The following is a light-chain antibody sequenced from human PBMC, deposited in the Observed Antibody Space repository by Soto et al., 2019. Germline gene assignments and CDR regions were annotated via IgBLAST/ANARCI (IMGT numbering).Light chain of an antibody. CDR2: DVT. CDR3: SSYSSSSTPI. Sequence: QSALTQSASVSGSPGQSITISCTGTSSDVGGYNYVSWYQQHPGKAPKLMIFDVTNRPSGVSIRFSGSKSGNTASLTISGLQAEDEADYYCSSYSSSSTPIFGGGTKVTVL. CDR1: SSDVGGYNY. J-gene: IGLJ2*01. V-gene: IGLV2-14*01.